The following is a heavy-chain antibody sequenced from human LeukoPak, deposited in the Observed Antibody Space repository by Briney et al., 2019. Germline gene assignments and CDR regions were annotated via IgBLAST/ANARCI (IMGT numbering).Heavy chain of an antibody. Sequence: SETLSLTCAVYGGSFSGYYWSWIRQPPGKGLEWIGEINHSGSTNYNPSLKSRVTRSVDTSKHQCSLKLCSVTAADTAVYYCARDGAKLPLLFGIRAGGWFDPWGQGTLVTVSS. CDR1: GGSFSGYY. V-gene: IGHV4-34*01. CDR2: INHSGST. D-gene: IGHD3-10*01. J-gene: IGHJ5*02. CDR3: ARDGAKLPLLFGIRAGGWFDP.